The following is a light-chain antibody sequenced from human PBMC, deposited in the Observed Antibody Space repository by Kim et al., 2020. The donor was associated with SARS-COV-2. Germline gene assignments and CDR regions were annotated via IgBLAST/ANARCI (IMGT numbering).Light chain of an antibody. J-gene: IGLJ1*01. V-gene: IGLV1-47*01. CDR3: AARDDSLSGYV. CDR1: SSNIGSHS. Sequence: GQRVTISCSGSSSNIGSHSVYWYQQFPGTAPNLLIYRNDQRPSGVPDRFSGSKSGTSASLAISGLRSADEADYYCAARDDSLSGYVFGAGTKVTVL. CDR2: RND.